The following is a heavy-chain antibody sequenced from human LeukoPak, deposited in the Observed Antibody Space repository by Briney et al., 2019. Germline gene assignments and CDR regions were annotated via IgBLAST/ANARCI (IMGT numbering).Heavy chain of an antibody. Sequence: PGGSLRLSCAASGFRFSDFYMSWIRQAPGKGLEWVSYISSDSETIHYAQSVRGRFNVSRDNANSTLFLHLNNVKPEDTAIYYCARMRSSSYHNYWGQGTLVTVSS. CDR3: ARMRSSSYHNY. CDR2: ISSDSETI. D-gene: IGHD6-13*01. J-gene: IGHJ4*02. V-gene: IGHV3-11*01. CDR1: GFRFSDFY.